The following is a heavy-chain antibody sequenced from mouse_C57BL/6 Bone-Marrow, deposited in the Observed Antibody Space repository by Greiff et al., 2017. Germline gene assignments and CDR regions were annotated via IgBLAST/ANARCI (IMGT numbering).Heavy chain of an antibody. Sequence: QVQLQQSGAELARPGASVKLSCKAFGYTFPSYGLSWLKQRTGQGFGWIGEIYPRSGNTYYNEKFKGKATLTADKSSSTAYMELRSLTSEDSAVYFCARGWLYFDYWGQGTTLTVAS. V-gene: IGHV1-81*01. CDR2: IYPRSGNT. D-gene: IGHD2-3*01. J-gene: IGHJ2*01. CDR3: ARGWLYFDY. CDR1: GYTFPSYG.